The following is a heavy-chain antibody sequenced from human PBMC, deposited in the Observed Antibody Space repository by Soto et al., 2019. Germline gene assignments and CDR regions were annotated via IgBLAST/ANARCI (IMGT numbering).Heavy chain of an antibody. D-gene: IGHD3-9*01. CDR2: IYYSGST. Sequence: QVQLQESGPGLVKPSETLSLTCTVSGGSISSYYWSWIRQPPGKGLEWIGYIYYSGSTNYNPSLKSRVTISVDTSNNQFSLKLSSVTAADTAVYYCARGTILRGANFDSWGRGTLVTVSS. V-gene: IGHV4-59*01. J-gene: IGHJ4*02. CDR3: ARGTILRGANFDS. CDR1: GGSISSYY.